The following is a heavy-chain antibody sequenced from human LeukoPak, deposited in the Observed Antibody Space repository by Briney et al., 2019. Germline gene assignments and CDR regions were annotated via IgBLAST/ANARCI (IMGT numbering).Heavy chain of an antibody. D-gene: IGHD2-8*01. V-gene: IGHV2-5*02. CDR2: IYGDDEK. Sequence: SGPTLVKPTQTLTLRCTFSGVSLSAPKVSVGWIRQPPGKALEWRALIYGDDEKHYTESLKTRLTVTKDTSKNQVVLTMTNMDLVGTATYYCARRGGGTKMSFNSWGPGTLVTVSS. CDR1: GVSLSAPKVS. CDR3: ARRGGGTKMSFNS. J-gene: IGHJ4*02.